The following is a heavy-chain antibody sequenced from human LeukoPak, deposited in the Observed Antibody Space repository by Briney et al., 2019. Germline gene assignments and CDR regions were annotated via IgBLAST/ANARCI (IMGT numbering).Heavy chain of an antibody. CDR1: GASISSNHC. CDR2: IHYRINT. Sequence: SETLSLTCTVSGASISSNHCWGWIRQPPGMGLEWIGSIHYRINTYYNPSLKSRLTISIDTSKNQFSLRLSSVTAADTAVYYCARYEEEDGYNAKTIDYWGQGALVTVSS. V-gene: IGHV4-39*01. J-gene: IGHJ4*02. CDR3: ARYEEEDGYNAKTIDY. D-gene: IGHD5-24*01.